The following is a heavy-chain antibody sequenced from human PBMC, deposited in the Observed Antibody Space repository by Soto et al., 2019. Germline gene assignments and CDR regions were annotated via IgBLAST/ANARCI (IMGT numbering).Heavy chain of an antibody. J-gene: IGHJ4*02. CDR3: ARALAAGGTGGHTYYFDF. Sequence: EVQLLESGGDLVQPGGSLRLSCGASGFSFSSYAMGWVRQVPGKGLEWLSVITVRGHTTYYADSVRGRFTISRDESRETLYLQLNSLRGEDTAVYFCARALAAGGTGGHTYYFDFWGQGTLVTVSP. D-gene: IGHD6-13*01. V-gene: IGHV3-23*01. CDR1: GFSFSSYA. CDR2: ITVRGHTT.